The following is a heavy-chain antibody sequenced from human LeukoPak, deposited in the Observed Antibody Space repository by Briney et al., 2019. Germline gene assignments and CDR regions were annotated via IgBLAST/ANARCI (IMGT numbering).Heavy chain of an antibody. CDR2: ISSSGNII. D-gene: IGHD6-6*01. V-gene: IGHV3-11*04. CDR1: GFTFSDYY. CDR3: AREYSSSRGADY. J-gene: IGHJ4*02. Sequence: GGSLRLSCAASGFTFSDYYMRWIRLAPGKGLEWVSYISSSGNIIDYADSVKGRFTISRDNAKNSLYLQMNSLRAEDTAVYYCAREYSSSRGADYWGQGTQVTVSS.